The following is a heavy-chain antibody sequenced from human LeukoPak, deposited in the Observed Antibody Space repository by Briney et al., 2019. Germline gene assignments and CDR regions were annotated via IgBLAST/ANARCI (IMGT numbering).Heavy chain of an antibody. Sequence: GGSLRLSCAASGFTFSTYGMSWVRQAPGKGLEWVSAISGSGGTTYYADSVKGRFTISRDNSKNTLYLQMNSLRAEDTAVYFCAKAILFFDYWGQGTLVTVSS. CDR3: AKAILFFDY. V-gene: IGHV3-23*01. J-gene: IGHJ4*02. D-gene: IGHD3-10*01. CDR2: ISGSGGTT. CDR1: GFTFSTYG.